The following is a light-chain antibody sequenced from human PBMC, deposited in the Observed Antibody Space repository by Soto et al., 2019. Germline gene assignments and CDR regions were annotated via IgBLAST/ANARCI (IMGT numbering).Light chain of an antibody. J-gene: IGKJ2*01. V-gene: IGKV3-20*01. CDR3: QQYGSSPYT. Sequence: EIVLTQSPGTLSLSPGEGATLSCRASQSVSSSHLAWFQHKPGQAPRLLIFGTSSRATGIPDRFSGSGSGTDFTRTIRRLEPEAFAVYYCQQYGSSPYTFGQGTKLEI. CDR2: GTS. CDR1: QSVSSSH.